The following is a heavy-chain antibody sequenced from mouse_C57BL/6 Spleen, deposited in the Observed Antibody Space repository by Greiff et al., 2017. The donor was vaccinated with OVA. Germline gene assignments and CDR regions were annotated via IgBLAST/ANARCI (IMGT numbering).Heavy chain of an antibody. J-gene: IGHJ4*01. CDR1: GFNITDYY. CDR2: IDPEDGDN. D-gene: IGHD3-1*01. Sequence: EVQGVESGAELVKPGASVKLSCTASGFNITDYYMNWVKQRTEQGLEWIGRIDPEDGDNKYAPKFKGKATITADTPSHTAYLQLSSLTSEDTAVYYCARGGGLSIDYWGQGTSVTASS. CDR3: ARGGGLSIDY. V-gene: IGHV14-2*01.